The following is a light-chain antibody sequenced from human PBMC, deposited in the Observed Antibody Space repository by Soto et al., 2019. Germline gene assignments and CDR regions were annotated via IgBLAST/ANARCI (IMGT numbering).Light chain of an antibody. CDR3: QQYGSSPRA. Sequence: PGERATLSCRASQSVTSSYLAWYQQKPGQAPRLLIYGASSRATGIPDRFSGSGSGTDFTLTISRLEPEDFAVYYCQQYGSSPRAFGQGTKVEIK. CDR1: QSVTSSY. CDR2: GAS. V-gene: IGKV3-20*01. J-gene: IGKJ1*01.